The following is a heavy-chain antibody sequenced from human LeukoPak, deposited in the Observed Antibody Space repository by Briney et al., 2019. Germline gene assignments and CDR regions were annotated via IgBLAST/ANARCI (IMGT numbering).Heavy chain of an antibody. CDR1: GFTFSSYW. V-gene: IGHV3-23*01. J-gene: IGHJ6*03. D-gene: IGHD2-21*02. CDR3: AKGGCVGDCPPYYYYMDV. Sequence: GGSLRLSCAASGFTFSSYWMTWVRQAPGKGLEWVSGISGSGGSTNYADSVKGRFTISRDNSKNTLSLQMNSLRAEDTAVYYCAKGGCVGDCPPYYYYMDVWGKGTTVTISS. CDR2: ISGSGGST.